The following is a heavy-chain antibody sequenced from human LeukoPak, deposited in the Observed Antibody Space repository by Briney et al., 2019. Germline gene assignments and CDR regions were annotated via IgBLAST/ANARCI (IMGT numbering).Heavy chain of an antibody. CDR2: INHSGST. CDR3: ARGGSYYGVAH. D-gene: IGHD1-26*01. CDR1: GGSISSYY. V-gene: IGHV4-34*01. J-gene: IGHJ1*01. Sequence: PSETLSLTCTVSGGSISSYYWSWIRQPPGKGLEWIGEINHSGSTNYNPSLKSRVTISVDTSKNQFSLKLSSVTAADTAVYYCARGGSYYGVAHWGQGTLVTVSS.